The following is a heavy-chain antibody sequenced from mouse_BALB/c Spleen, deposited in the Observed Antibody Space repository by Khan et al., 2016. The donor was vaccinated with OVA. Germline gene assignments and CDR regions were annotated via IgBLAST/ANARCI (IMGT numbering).Heavy chain of an antibody. J-gene: IGHJ4*01. CDR1: GYSFTEYI. V-gene: IGHV1-62-2*01. D-gene: IGHD2-3*01. CDR3: ASQGYDAYYSYAMDY. Sequence: QVQLQQSGAGLVKPGASVKLSCKASGYSFTEYIIHWVKQRSGQGLEWIGWFYPGTGSIEYNEKFKEKATLTADKSSSTVYMELSRLTSEYSAVYFCASQGYDAYYSYAMDYWGQGTSVTVSS. CDR2: FYPGTGSI.